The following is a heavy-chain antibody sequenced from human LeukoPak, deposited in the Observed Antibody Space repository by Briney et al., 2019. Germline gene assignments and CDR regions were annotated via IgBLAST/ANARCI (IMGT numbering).Heavy chain of an antibody. D-gene: IGHD3-10*01. Sequence: GASVKVSCKASGGTFSSYAISWVRQAPGQGLEWMGGIIPIFGTANYAQKFQGRVTITADKSTSTAYMELSSLRSEDTAVYYCASAITMVRGVTNDYWGQGTLVAVSS. CDR2: IIPIFGTA. CDR3: ASAITMVRGVTNDY. CDR1: GGTFSSYA. V-gene: IGHV1-69*06. J-gene: IGHJ4*02.